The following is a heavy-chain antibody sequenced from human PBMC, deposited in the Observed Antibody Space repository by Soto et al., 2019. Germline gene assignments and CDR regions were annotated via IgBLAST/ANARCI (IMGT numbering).Heavy chain of an antibody. CDR2: IIPIFGTA. D-gene: IGHD3-3*01. J-gene: IGHJ6*02. Sequence: QVQLVQSGAEVKKPGSSVKVSCKASGGTFSSYAISWVRQAPGQELEWMGGIIPIFGTANYAQKFQGRVTITADKSTSTSHMELSSLRYEDTALYYCASAKGFWSGLWRLHGMDVWGQGPTVTVSS. CDR1: GGTFSSYA. CDR3: ASAKGFWSGLWRLHGMDV. V-gene: IGHV1-69*06.